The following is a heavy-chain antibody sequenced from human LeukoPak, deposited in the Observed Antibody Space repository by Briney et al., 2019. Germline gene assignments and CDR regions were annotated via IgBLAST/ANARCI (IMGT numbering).Heavy chain of an antibody. D-gene: IGHD3-16*01. CDR1: GYSFTSYW. J-gene: IGHJ4*02. CDR3: AREYDRRFDY. CDR2: IYPGDSDT. V-gene: IGHV5-51*01. Sequence: LGESLKISCQGSGYSFTSYWIGWVRQMPGKGLEWMGIIYPGDSDTRYSPSFQGQVTISADKSISTAYLQWSSLKASDTTMYYCAREYDRRFDYWGQGTLVTVSS.